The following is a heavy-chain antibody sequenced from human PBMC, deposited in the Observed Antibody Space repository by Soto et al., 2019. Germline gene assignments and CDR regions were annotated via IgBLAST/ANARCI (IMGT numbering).Heavy chain of an antibody. CDR2: ISGSGGST. CDR3: GKIGVCLGELVVFTC. D-gene: IGHD3-16*01. J-gene: IGHJ4*01. CDR1: GFTFSSYA. Sequence: PGGSLRLSCAASGFTFSSYAMSWVRQAPGKGLEWVSAISGSGGSTYYADSVKGRFTISRDNSKNTLYLQMNSLRAEDTAVYYCGKIGVCLGELVVFTCGAQGSLVPVSS. V-gene: IGHV3-23*01.